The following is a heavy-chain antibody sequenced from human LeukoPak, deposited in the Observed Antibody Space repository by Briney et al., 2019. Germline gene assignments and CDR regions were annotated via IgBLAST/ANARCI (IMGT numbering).Heavy chain of an antibody. CDR2: IKRKTDGGTT. J-gene: IGHJ4*02. Sequence: GGSLRLSCAASGFTFSNAWMSWVRQTPGKGLQRVGRIKRKTDGGTTDYAAPVKGRFTISRDDSKNTLHLQMNSLKTEDTAVYYCTTDDYGYWGQGTLVTVSS. D-gene: IGHD3-16*01. V-gene: IGHV3-15*01. CDR3: TTDDYGY. CDR1: GFTFSNAW.